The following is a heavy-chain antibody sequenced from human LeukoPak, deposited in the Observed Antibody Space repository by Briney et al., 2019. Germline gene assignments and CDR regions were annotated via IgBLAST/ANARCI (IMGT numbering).Heavy chain of an antibody. J-gene: IGHJ6*03. CDR2: IRYDGSNK. D-gene: IGHD6-6*01. CDR3: AMSGSPGKSSSSDMDV. V-gene: IGHV3-30*02. Sequence: GGSLRLSCAASGFTFSSYGMHWVRQAPGKGLEWVAFIRYDGSNKYYADSVKGRFTISRDNSKNTLYLQMNSLRAEDTAVYYCAMSGSPGKSSSSDMDVWGKGTTVTVSS. CDR1: GFTFSSYG.